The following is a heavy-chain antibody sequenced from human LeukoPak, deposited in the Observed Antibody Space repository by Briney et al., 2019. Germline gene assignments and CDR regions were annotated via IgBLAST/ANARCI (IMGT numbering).Heavy chain of an antibody. Sequence: SETLSLTCAVYGGSFSSYYWSWIRQPPGKGLEWIGYIYSNGNINYNPSLKSRVTISLDTSKSQFSLKLSSVTAADTAVYYCARDGAYGSGSYYPFDYWGQGTLVTVSS. CDR3: ARDGAYGSGSYYPFDY. V-gene: IGHV4-59*01. D-gene: IGHD3-10*01. CDR1: GGSFSSYY. CDR2: IYSNGNI. J-gene: IGHJ4*02.